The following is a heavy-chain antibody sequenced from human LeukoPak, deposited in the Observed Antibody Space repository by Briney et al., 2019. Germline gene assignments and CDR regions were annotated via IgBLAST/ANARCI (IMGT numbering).Heavy chain of an antibody. V-gene: IGHV4-59*08. J-gene: IGHJ5*02. CDR3: ARRLGYGSSSRTERYFDP. Sequence: SETLSLTCTVSGGSIISYYWSWIRQPPGKGLEWIGDIYYSGNNNYNPSLKSRVTISVDTSKNQVSLELSSVTAADTAVYYCARRLGYGSSSRTERYFDPWGQGTLVTVSS. CDR2: IYYSGNN. CDR1: GGSIISYY. D-gene: IGHD2-2*01.